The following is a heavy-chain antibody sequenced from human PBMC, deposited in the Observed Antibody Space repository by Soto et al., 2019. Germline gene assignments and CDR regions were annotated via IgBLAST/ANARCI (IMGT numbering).Heavy chain of an antibody. CDR1: GFTFSSYA. CDR2: ISYDGSNK. CDR3: ARGSSCSSTSCYDGAPIDY. J-gene: IGHJ4*02. Sequence: GGSLRLSCATSGFTFSSYAMHWVRQAPGKGLEWVAVISYDGSNKYYADSVKGRFTISRDNSKNTLYLQMNSLRAEDTAVYYCARGSSCSSTSCYDGAPIDYWGQGTLVTVSS. D-gene: IGHD2-2*01. V-gene: IGHV3-30-3*01.